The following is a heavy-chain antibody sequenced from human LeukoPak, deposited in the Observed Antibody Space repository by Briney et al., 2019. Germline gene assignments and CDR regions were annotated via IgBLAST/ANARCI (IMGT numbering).Heavy chain of an antibody. Sequence: GGSLRLSCAASGFTFSSYGMHWVRQAPGKGLEWVAFMRYDGSNKYYADSVKGRFTISRDNSKNTLYLQMNSLRAEDTAVYYCAKDNGRLRPDLIDYWGQGTLVTVSS. D-gene: IGHD4-17*01. V-gene: IGHV3-30*02. CDR3: AKDNGRLRPDLIDY. J-gene: IGHJ4*02. CDR2: MRYDGSNK. CDR1: GFTFSSYG.